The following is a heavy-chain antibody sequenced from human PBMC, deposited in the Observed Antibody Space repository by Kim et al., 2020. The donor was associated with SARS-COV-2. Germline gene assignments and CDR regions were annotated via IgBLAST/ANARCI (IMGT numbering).Heavy chain of an antibody. CDR1: GFTFSSYG. V-gene: IGHV3-33*06. CDR2: IWYDGSNK. CDR3: AKDYLGLYSTDWSFYGMDV. D-gene: IGHD6-19*01. J-gene: IGHJ6*04. Sequence: GGSLRLSCAASGFTFSSYGMHWVRQAPGKGLEWVAVIWYDGSNKYYADSVKGRFTISRDNSKNTLYLQMNSLRAEDTAVYYCAKDYLGLYSTDWSFYGMDVWGKGTTVTVSS.